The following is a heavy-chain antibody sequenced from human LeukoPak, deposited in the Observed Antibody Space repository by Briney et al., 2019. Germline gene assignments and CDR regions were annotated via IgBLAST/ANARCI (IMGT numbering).Heavy chain of an antibody. CDR3: AKGFYDNSASGVFDI. V-gene: IGHV3-23*01. J-gene: IGHJ3*02. Sequence: GSLRLSCAASGFTFSSFATSWVRQAPGKGLEWVSGISASGGSTYYADSVKGRFTISRDNSKNTLYLQMNSLRAEDTAVYYCAKGFYDNSASGVFDIWGQGTMVTVSS. CDR1: GFTFSSFA. CDR2: ISASGGST. D-gene: IGHD3-22*01.